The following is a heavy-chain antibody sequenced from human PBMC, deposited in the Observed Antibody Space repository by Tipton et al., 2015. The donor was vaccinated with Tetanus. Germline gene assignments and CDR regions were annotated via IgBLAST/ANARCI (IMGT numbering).Heavy chain of an antibody. V-gene: IGHV3-53*01. Sequence: SLRLSCAASGFTFSTYTMNWVRQAPGKGLEWVSLTYGDGSTYYADSVKGRFTISRDNSKNTLYLQMSNLRAEDTAVYYCARDYPDFDYWGQGTLVTVSS. CDR1: GFTFSTYT. D-gene: IGHD3-16*02. J-gene: IGHJ4*02. CDR3: ARDYPDFDY. CDR2: TYGDGST.